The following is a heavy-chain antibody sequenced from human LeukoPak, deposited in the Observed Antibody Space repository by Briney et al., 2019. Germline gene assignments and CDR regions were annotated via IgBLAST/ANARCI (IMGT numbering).Heavy chain of an antibody. CDR1: GFTFSSYA. V-gene: IGHV3-30*04. Sequence: GGSLRLSCAASGFTFSSYAMHWVRQAPGKGLEWVAVISYDGSNKYYADSVKGRFTISRDNAKNSLYLQMNSLRAEDRAVYYCARYRLRGVIITGSPIDYWGQGTLVTVSS. CDR3: ARYRLRGVIITGSPIDY. CDR2: ISYDGSNK. J-gene: IGHJ4*02. D-gene: IGHD3-10*01.